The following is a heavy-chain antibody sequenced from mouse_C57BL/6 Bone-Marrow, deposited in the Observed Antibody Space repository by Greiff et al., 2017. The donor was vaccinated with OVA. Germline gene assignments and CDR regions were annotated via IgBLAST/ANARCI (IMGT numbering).Heavy chain of an antibody. CDR2: IYPGDGDT. Sequence: QVQLQQSGPELVKPGASVKISCKASGYAFSSSWMNWVKQRPGKGLEWIGRIYPGDGDTNYNGKFKGKATLTADKSSSTAYMQLSSLTSEDSAVYFCARRGVNYYDYDWCAYWGQGTLVTVSA. D-gene: IGHD2-4*01. V-gene: IGHV1-82*01. CDR3: ARRGVNYYDYDWCAY. CDR1: GYAFSSSW. J-gene: IGHJ3*01.